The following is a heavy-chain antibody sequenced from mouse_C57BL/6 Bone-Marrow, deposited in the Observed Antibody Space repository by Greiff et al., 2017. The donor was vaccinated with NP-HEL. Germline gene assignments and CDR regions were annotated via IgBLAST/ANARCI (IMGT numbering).Heavy chain of an antibody. CDR3: ARRGRDY. CDR2: ISSGGSYT. V-gene: IGHV5-6*02. Sequence: DVKLVESGGDLVKPGGSLKLSCAASGFTFSSYGMSWVRQTPDKRLEWVATISSGGSYTYYPDSVKGRFTISRDNAKNTLYLQMSSLKSEDTAMYYCARRGRDYWGQGTSVTVSS. J-gene: IGHJ4*01. CDR1: GFTFSSYG.